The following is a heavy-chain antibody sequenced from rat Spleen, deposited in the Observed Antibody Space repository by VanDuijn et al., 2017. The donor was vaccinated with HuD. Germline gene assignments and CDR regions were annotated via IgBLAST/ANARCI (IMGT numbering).Heavy chain of an antibody. Sequence: EVELVESGGGLVQPGRSMKLSCAASGFTFSNFVMAWVRQAPTKGLEWVASISISGGTTYYRDSVKGRFTISRDNAENTVYLQMNSLQTDDTGTYYCIRDLRNSGPYVMDVWGQGASVTVSS. D-gene: IGHD4-3*01. V-gene: IGHV5-46*01. J-gene: IGHJ4*01. CDR3: IRDLRNSGPYVMDV. CDR2: ISISGGTT. CDR1: GFTFSNFV.